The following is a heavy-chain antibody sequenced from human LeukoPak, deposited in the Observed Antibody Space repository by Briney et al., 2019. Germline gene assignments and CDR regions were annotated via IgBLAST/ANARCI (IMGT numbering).Heavy chain of an antibody. Sequence: SETLSLTCTVSGYSISSGYYWGWIRQPPGKGLEWIGSIYHRGSTNNNPSLKSRVTISVDTSKNQFSLKLSSVTAADTAVYYCARVGVSSSWGGDWFDPWGQGTLVTVSA. D-gene: IGHD6-13*01. J-gene: IGHJ5*02. V-gene: IGHV4-38-2*02. CDR2: IYHRGST. CDR1: GYSISSGYY. CDR3: ARVGVSSSWGGDWFDP.